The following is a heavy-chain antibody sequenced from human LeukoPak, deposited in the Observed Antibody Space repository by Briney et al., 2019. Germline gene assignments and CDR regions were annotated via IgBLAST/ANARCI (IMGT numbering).Heavy chain of an antibody. CDR3: ARGGDCSSSICYSLNGFDI. Sequence: GGSLRLSCAASGFTFDDYGMSWVRQAPGKGLEWVSGINWNGVNTSYADSVKGRFTISRDNAKSSLYLQMNNLRAEDTAVYYCARGGDCSSSICYSLNGFDIWGQGKMFTVSS. D-gene: IGHD2-2*01. CDR2: INWNGVNT. J-gene: IGHJ3*02. CDR1: GFTFDDYG. V-gene: IGHV3-20*04.